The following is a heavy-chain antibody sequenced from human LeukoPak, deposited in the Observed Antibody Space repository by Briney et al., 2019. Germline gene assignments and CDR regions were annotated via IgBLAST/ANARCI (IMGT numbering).Heavy chain of an antibody. Sequence: SETLSLTCTVAGGSLNNHYWSWIRQPPGKGLEWIGYVYYSGSANYNPSLKSRVTISVDTSKNQFSLKLSSVTAADTAVYYCARHEKLGQFDYWGQGTLVTVSS. CDR3: ARHEKLGQFDY. D-gene: IGHD3-10*01. J-gene: IGHJ4*02. CDR1: GGSLNNHY. V-gene: IGHV4-59*08. CDR2: VYYSGSA.